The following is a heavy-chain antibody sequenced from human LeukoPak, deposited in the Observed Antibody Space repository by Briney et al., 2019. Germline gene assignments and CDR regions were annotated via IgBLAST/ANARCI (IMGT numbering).Heavy chain of an antibody. CDR1: GGSFSGYY. J-gene: IGHJ6*02. CDR3: ARFARERLRYYYYYGMDV. V-gene: IGHV4-34*01. D-gene: IGHD1-1*01. CDR2: INHSGST. Sequence: SETLSLTCAVYGGSFSGYYWSWIRQPPGKGLEWIGEINHSGSTNYNPSLKSRVTISVDTSKNQFPLKLSSVTAADTAVYYCARFARERLRYYYYYGMDVWGQGTTVTVSS.